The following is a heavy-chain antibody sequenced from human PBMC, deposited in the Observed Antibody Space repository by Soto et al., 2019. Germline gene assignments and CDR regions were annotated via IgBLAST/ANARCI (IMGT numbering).Heavy chain of an antibody. CDR2: IGSTGAST. Sequence: GGYLRLSCSASGFTFSHSAMHWVRQAPGKGLEYVAAIGSTGASTYYPGSVKGRFIISRDNSKNTLFLQMNSLRPEDTADYYCVRGGGAYAGSSLWFDSWGQGTLVTVSS. V-gene: IGHV3-64D*06. D-gene: IGHD3-16*01. J-gene: IGHJ5*01. CDR1: GFTFSHSA. CDR3: VRGGGAYAGSSLWFDS.